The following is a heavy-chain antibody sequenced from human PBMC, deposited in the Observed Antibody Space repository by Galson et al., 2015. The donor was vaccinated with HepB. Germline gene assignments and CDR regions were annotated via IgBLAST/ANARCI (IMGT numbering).Heavy chain of an antibody. J-gene: IGHJ5*02. CDR3: ARESEDCSSTSCTGGWFDP. V-gene: IGHV3-66*01. Sequence: SLRLSCAASGFTVSSNYMSWVRQAPGKGLEWVSVIYSGGSTYYADSVKGRFTISRDNSKNTLYLQMNSLRAEDTAVYYCARESEDCSSTSCTGGWFDPWGQGTLVTVSS. CDR2: IYSGGST. D-gene: IGHD2-2*01. CDR1: GFTVSSNY.